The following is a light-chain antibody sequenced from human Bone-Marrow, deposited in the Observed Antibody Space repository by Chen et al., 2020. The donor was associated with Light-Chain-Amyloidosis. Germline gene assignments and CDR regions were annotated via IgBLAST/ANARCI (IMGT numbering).Light chain of an antibody. CDR2: EVT. Sequence: QSALTQPASVSGSPGQSITIPCTGTSSDVGGDNHVSWYQQHPDKALKLMIYEVTNRPSWVPDRFSGSKSDNTASLTISGLQTEDEADYFCSSYTITNTLVFGSGTRVTVL. V-gene: IGLV2-14*01. CDR3: SSYTITNTLV. CDR1: SSDVGGDNH. J-gene: IGLJ1*01.